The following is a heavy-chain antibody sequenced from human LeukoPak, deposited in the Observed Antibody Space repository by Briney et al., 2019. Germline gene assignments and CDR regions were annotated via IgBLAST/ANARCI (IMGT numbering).Heavy chain of an antibody. V-gene: IGHV1-69*13. J-gene: IGHJ3*02. CDR1: GGTFSSYA. CDR2: IIPIFGTA. Sequence: SVKVSCKASGGTFSSYAISWVRQAPGQELEWMGGIIPIFGTANYAQKFQGRVTITADESTSTAYMELSSLRSEDTAVYYCARDLLRALSGYIPAYAFDIWGQGTMVTVSS. CDR3: ARDLLRALSGYIPAYAFDI. D-gene: IGHD3-22*01.